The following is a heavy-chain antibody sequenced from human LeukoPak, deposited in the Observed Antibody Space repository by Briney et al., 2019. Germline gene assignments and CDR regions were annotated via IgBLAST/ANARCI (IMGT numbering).Heavy chain of an antibody. J-gene: IGHJ4*02. Sequence: PGGSLRLSCAASGFTFSSYAMYWVRQAPGQGLEWVAIVSCDGSIEYYEDSVKGRFTISRDNSKNTLQLPINRLGAEDTAEYYCARDLLEGGLDYWGQGTLVTVSS. CDR2: VSCDGSIE. D-gene: IGHD3-16*01. CDR3: ARDLLEGGLDY. V-gene: IGHV3-30-3*01. CDR1: GFTFSSYA.